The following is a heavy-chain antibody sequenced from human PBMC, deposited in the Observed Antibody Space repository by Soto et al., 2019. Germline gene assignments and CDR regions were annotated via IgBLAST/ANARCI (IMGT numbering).Heavy chain of an antibody. V-gene: IGHV3-21*01. D-gene: IGHD1-26*01. J-gene: IGHJ6*02. Sequence: EVQLVESGGGLVQPGGSLRLSCAVSGFTFSDFDMSWVRQAPGKGLEWVSSITSNSVYVYYADSLKGRFTISRDNAKSSLYLQMNSLRADDTAVYYCARDLSGGNYYYHGLDVWGQGTTVTVSS. CDR2: ITSNSVYV. CDR3: ARDLSGGNYYYHGLDV. CDR1: GFTFSDFD.